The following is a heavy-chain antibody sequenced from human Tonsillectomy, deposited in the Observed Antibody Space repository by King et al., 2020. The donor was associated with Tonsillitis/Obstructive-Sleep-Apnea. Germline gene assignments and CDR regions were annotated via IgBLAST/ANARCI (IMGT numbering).Heavy chain of an antibody. CDR1: GYSFTSYW. CDR3: ARLAGGFEMITFGGVIATIDY. D-gene: IGHD3-16*02. V-gene: IGHV5-51*01. CDR2: IYPGDSGT. J-gene: IGHJ4*02. Sequence: VQLVESGAEVKKPGESLKISCKGSGYSFTSYWIGWVRQMPGKGLEWMGIIYPGDSGTRYRPSFQGQVTLSAAQSISTAYLQWRSLKASDTAMYYCARLAGGFEMITFGGVIATIDYWGQGTLVTVSS.